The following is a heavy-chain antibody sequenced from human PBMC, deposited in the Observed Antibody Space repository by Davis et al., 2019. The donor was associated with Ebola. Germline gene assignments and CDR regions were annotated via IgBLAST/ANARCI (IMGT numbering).Heavy chain of an antibody. CDR1: GFTFSGHW. J-gene: IGHJ4*02. CDR2: INQDGSEK. V-gene: IGHV3-7*03. Sequence: GESLKISCAASGFTFSGHWMAWVRQAPGKGLEWVANINQDGSEKNYVDSVKGRFTISRDNAKSSLYVYMNSLRGDDTAVYYCARHHYMRIDYWGQGSVVTVSS. D-gene: IGHD4-11*01. CDR3: ARHHYMRIDY.